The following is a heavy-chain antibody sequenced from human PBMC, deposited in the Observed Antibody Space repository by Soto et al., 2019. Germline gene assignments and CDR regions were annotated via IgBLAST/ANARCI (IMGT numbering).Heavy chain of an antibody. CDR3: AHRLGRGFGELFYYFDY. Sequence: QITLKESGPTLVKPTQTLTLTCTFSGFSLSTSGVGVGWIRQTPGKALEWLALIYWNDDKRYSPSLKSRLTITKDTSKNQVVLTMTNMDPVDTATYYCAHRLGRGFGELFYYFDYWGQGTLVTVSS. CDR2: IYWNDDK. J-gene: IGHJ4*02. CDR1: GFSLSTSGVG. V-gene: IGHV2-5*01. D-gene: IGHD3-10*01.